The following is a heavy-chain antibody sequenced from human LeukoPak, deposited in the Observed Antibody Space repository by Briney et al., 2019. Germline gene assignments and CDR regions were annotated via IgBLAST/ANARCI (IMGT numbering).Heavy chain of an antibody. CDR1: GFTVSSNY. CDR3: ARASYYYDSSDSKGAFDI. CDR2: IYSGGST. Sequence: PGGSLRLSCAASGFTVSSNYMSWVRQAPGKGLEWVSVIYSGGSTYYADSVKGRFTISRDNSKNTLYLQMNSLRAEDTAVYYCARASYYYDSSDSKGAFDIWGQGTMVTVSS. J-gene: IGHJ3*02. D-gene: IGHD3-22*01. V-gene: IGHV3-53*05.